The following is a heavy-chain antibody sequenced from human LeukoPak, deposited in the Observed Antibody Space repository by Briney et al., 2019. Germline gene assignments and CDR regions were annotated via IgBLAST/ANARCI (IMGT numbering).Heavy chain of an antibody. D-gene: IGHD2-2*01. V-gene: IGHV1-2*02. CDR2: INPNSGGT. J-gene: IGHJ4*02. Sequence: GASVKVSCKASGYTFTGYYMHWVRQAPGQGLEWVGWINPNSGGTNYAQKFQGRVTMTRDKSISTAYMELSRLRSDDTAVYYCARDRSMVVPAATLGYWGQGTLVTVPS. CDR3: ARDRSMVVPAATLGY. CDR1: GYTFTGYY.